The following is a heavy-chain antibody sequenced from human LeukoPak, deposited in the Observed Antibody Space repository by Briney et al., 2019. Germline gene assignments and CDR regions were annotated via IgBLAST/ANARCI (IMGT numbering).Heavy chain of an antibody. CDR3: ARDGVWYKRGLDYYYYYMDV. V-gene: IGHV3-20*04. Sequence: GVLRLSCVASEFTFDDYGMNWVRQAPGKGLEWVSRISWNGGSTTYADSVKGRFTISRGNAKNSLYLQMNSLRAEDTALYYCARDGVWYKRGLDYYYYYMDVWGKGTSVTVSS. J-gene: IGHJ6*03. CDR1: EFTFDDYG. D-gene: IGHD6-19*01. CDR2: ISWNGGST.